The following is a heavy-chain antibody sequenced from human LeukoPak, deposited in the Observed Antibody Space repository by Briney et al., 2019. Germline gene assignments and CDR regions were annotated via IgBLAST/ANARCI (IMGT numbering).Heavy chain of an antibody. D-gene: IGHD3-10*01. CDR3: ARDFVSDGSGSYYFPDAFDI. CDR1: GGSIISGGYS. V-gene: IGHV4-30-2*01. J-gene: IGHJ3*02. Sequence: SETLSLTCAVSGGSIISGGYSWSWIRQPPGKGLEWIGYIYHSGSTYYNPSLKSRVTISVDRSKNQFSLKLSSVTAADTAVYYCARDFVSDGSGSYYFPDAFDIWGQGTMVTVSS. CDR2: IYHSGST.